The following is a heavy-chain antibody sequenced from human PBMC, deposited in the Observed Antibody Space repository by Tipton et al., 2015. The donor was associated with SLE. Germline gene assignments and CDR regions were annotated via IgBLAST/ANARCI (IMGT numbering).Heavy chain of an antibody. CDR1: GGTFSSYA. CDR2: INPNSGGT. Sequence: QSGAEVKKPGSSVKVSCKASGGTFSSYAISWVRQAPGQGLEWMGWINPNSGGTNYAQKFQGRVTMTRDTSISTAYMELSRLRSDDTAVYYCARGVPTRYCSGGSCYSRVGFDYWGQGTLVTVSS. V-gene: IGHV1-2*02. J-gene: IGHJ4*02. CDR3: ARGVPTRYCSGGSCYSRVGFDY. D-gene: IGHD2-15*01.